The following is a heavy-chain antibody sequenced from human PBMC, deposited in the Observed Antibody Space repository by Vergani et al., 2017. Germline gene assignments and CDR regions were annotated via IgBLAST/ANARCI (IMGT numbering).Heavy chain of an antibody. CDR1: GGSFSGYY. V-gene: IGHV3-11*01. CDR3: ARTPVEWLLPYYYGMDV. CDR2: ISSSGSTI. D-gene: IGHD3-3*01. J-gene: IGHJ6*02. Sequence: QVQLQQWGAGLLKPSETLSLTCAVYGGSFSGYYWSWIRQPPGKGLEWVSYISSSGSTIYYADSVKGRFTISRDNAKNSLYLQMNSLRAEDTAVYYCARTPVEWLLPYYYGMDVWGQGTTVTVSS.